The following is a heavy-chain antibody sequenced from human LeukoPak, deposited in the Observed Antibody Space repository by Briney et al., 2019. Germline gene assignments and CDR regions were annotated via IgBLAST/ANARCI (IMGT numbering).Heavy chain of an antibody. CDR2: ISSSGSTI. CDR1: GFTFSSYE. V-gene: IGHV3-48*03. D-gene: IGHD3-22*01. CDR3: ARDSSYYYDRYYYGMDV. J-gene: IGHJ6*02. Sequence: GGSLRLSCAASGFTFSSYEMNWVRQAPGKGLEWVSYISSSGSTIYYADSVEGRFTISRDNAKNSLYLQMNSLRAEDTAVYYCARDSSYYYDRYYYGMDVWGQGTTVTVSS.